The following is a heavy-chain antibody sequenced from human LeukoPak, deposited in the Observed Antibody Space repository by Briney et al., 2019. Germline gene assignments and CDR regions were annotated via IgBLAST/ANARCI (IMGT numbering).Heavy chain of an antibody. D-gene: IGHD2-15*01. CDR1: GFTFKNYA. V-gene: IGHV3-23*01. Sequence: GGSLRLSCTASGFTFKNYAIDWVRQAPGKGLEWVSRISGSGTTTDYADSVKGRFTVSRDNSKNTVYLQMTSLRAEDTAIYYCAKDSDISAFFDYWGQGTPVTVSS. J-gene: IGHJ4*02. CDR2: ISGSGTTT. CDR3: AKDSDISAFFDY.